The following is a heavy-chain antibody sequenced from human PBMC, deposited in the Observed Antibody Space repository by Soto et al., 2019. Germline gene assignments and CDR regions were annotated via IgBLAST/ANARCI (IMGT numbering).Heavy chain of an antibody. CDR3: VRGPEHGAFDI. CDR1: GFSFSVYF. Sequence: QVQLVESGGGVVQPGRSLRLSCAASGFSFSVYFIHWVLQAPGKGLEWVADISHDGNQKDYADSVKGRITISRDNSKNTVYLQMNSLRVEDTAVYYCVRGPEHGAFDIWGQGTMITVSS. J-gene: IGHJ3*02. CDR2: ISHDGNQK. V-gene: IGHV3-30-3*01.